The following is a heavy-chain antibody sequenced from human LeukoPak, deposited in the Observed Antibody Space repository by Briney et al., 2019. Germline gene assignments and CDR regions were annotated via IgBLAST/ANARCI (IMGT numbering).Heavy chain of an antibody. CDR1: GYTFTGYY. V-gene: IGHV1-2*06. CDR2: INPNSGGT. D-gene: IGHD3-22*01. Sequence: ALVKVSCKASGYTFTGYYMHWVRQAPGQGLEWMGRINPNSGGTNYAQKFQGRVTMTRDTSISTAYMELSRLRSDDTAVYYCAREYYYDSSGYFRAFDYWGQGTLVTVSS. J-gene: IGHJ4*02. CDR3: AREYYYDSSGYFRAFDY.